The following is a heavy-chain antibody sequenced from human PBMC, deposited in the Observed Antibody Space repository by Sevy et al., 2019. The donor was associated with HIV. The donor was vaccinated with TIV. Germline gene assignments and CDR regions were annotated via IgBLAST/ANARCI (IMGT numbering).Heavy chain of an antibody. J-gene: IGHJ4*02. CDR3: AKDPAIAETYYFDY. Sequence: GGSLRLSCAASGFTFSSYGMHWVRQAPGKGLEWVAVISYDGSNKYYADSVKGRFTISRENSKNTLYPQMNSLGAEDTAVYYCAKDPAIAETYYFDYWGQGTLVTVSS. CDR2: ISYDGSNK. V-gene: IGHV3-30*18. CDR1: GFTFSSYG. D-gene: IGHD6-13*01.